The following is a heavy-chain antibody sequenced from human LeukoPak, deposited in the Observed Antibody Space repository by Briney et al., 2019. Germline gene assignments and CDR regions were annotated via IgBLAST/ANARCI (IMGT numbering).Heavy chain of an antibody. D-gene: IGHD3-10*01. CDR1: GYTFTSYY. Sequence: GASVKVSCKASGYTFTSYYMHWVRQAPGQGLEWMGWISAYNGNTNYAQKLQGRLTMTTDTSTSTAYMELRSLRSDDTAVYYCARALITKLGQNDYWGQGTLVTVSS. CDR2: ISAYNGNT. J-gene: IGHJ4*02. V-gene: IGHV1-18*04. CDR3: ARALITKLGQNDY.